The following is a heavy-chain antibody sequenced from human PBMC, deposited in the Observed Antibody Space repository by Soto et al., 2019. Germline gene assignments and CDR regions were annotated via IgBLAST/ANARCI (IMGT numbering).Heavy chain of an antibody. CDR2: IFSNDEK. D-gene: IGHD3-10*01. J-gene: IGHJ4*01. CDR1: GFSLSNARMV. V-gene: IGHV2-26*01. CDR3: ARIRAPGAYFDY. Sequence: SGHTRVNPTETLTLTRTVSGFSLSNARMVVSCIRQPPGKALEWLAHIFSNDEKSHSTSLKIRITISKDTSKSQVVLTMTNTYPYHTATYYCARIRAPGAYFDYWGHGTLVTVSS.